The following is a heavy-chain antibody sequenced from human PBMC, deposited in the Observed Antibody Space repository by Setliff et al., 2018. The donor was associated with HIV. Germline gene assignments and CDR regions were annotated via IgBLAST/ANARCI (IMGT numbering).Heavy chain of an antibody. V-gene: IGHV4-59*01. CDR1: GGSISSYY. D-gene: IGHD6-19*01. CDR3: ARDNGVAGFDY. J-gene: IGHJ4*02. Sequence: PSETLSLTCTVSGGSISSYYWSWIRQPPGKGLEWIGYIYYSGSTNYNPSLKSRVTISVDTSKNQFSLNLSSVTAADTAVYYCARDNGVAGFDYWGQGTVVTVSS. CDR2: IYYSGST.